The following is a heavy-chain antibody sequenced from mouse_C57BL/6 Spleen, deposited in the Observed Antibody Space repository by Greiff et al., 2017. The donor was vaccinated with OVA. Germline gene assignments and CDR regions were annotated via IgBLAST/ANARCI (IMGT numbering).Heavy chain of an antibody. D-gene: IGHD2-3*01. CDR2: IDPNSGGT. J-gene: IGHJ2*01. CDR1: GYTFTSYW. CDR3: ARSDYDGYYFDY. Sequence: QVQLKESGAELVKPGASVKLSCKASGYTFTSYWMHWVKQRPGRGLEWIGRIDPNSGGTKYNEKFKSKATLTVDKPSITAYMQLISLTSEDSSVYYCARSDYDGYYFDYWGQGTTLTVSS. V-gene: IGHV1-72*01.